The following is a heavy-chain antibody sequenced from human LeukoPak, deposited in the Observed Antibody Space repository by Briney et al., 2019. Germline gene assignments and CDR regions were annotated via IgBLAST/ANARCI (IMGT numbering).Heavy chain of an antibody. D-gene: IGHD6-13*01. Sequence: GGSLRLSCAASGFTVSSNYMSWVRQAPGKGLEWVSVIYSGGSTYYADSVKGRFTISRDNSKNTLYLQMNSLRAEDTAVYYCARSLAAAGPYYYYYYMDVWGKGTTVTISS. CDR1: GFTVSSNY. CDR3: ARSLAAAGPYYYYYYMDV. CDR2: IYSGGST. V-gene: IGHV3-53*01. J-gene: IGHJ6*03.